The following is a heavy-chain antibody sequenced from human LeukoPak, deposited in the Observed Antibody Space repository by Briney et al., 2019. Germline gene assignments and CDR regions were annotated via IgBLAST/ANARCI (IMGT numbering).Heavy chain of an antibody. V-gene: IGHV1-24*01. J-gene: IGHJ5*02. CDR3: ATSPIGLELRSNWFDP. Sequence: ASVKVSCKVSGYTLTELSMHWVRQAPGKGLEWMGGFDPEDGETIYAQKFQGRVTMTEDTSTDTAYMELSRLRSEDTAVYYCATSPIGLELRSNWFDPWGQGTLVTVSS. D-gene: IGHD1-7*01. CDR1: GYTLTELS. CDR2: FDPEDGET.